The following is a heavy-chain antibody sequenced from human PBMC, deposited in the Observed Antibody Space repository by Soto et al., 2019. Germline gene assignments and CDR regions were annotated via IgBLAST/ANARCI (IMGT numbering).Heavy chain of an antibody. D-gene: IGHD3-10*01. CDR3: ARGRRITMVRGVIGY. CDR2: INHSGST. J-gene: IGHJ4*02. Sequence: SSETLSLTCAVYGGSFSGYYWSWIRQPPGKGLEWIGEINHSGSTNYNPSLKSRVTISVDTSKNQFSLKLSSVTAADTAVYYCARGRRITMVRGVIGYWGQGTLVTVSS. V-gene: IGHV4-34*01. CDR1: GGSFSGYY.